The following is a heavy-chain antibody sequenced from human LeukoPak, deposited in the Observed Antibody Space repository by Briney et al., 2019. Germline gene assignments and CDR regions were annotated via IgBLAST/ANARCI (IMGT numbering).Heavy chain of an antibody. CDR1: GFTVSSSS. J-gene: IGHJ4*02. CDR3: ARRAGAYSHPYDY. CDR2: IYSDNT. V-gene: IGHV3-53*01. Sequence: GGSLRLSCTVSGFTVSSSSMSWVRQAPGKGLEWVSFIYSDNTHYSDSVRGRFTISRDNSKNTLYLQMNSLRAEDTAVYYCARRAGAYSHPYDYWGQGTLVTVS. D-gene: IGHD4/OR15-4a*01.